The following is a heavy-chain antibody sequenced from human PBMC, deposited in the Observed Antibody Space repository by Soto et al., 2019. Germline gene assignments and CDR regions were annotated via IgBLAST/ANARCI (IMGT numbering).Heavy chain of an antibody. CDR1: GGSISSYY. CDR3: ARTIRGYSYGVSDY. V-gene: IGHV4-59*01. J-gene: IGHJ4*02. Sequence: SETLSLTCTVSGGSISSYYWSWIRQPPGKGLEWIGYIYYSGSTNYNPSLTSRVTISVDTSKNQFSLKLSSVTAADTAVYYCARTIRGYSYGVSDYWGQGTLVTVSS. D-gene: IGHD5-18*01. CDR2: IYYSGST.